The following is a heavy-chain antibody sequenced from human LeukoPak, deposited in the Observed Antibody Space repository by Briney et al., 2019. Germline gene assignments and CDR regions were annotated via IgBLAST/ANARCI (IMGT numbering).Heavy chain of an antibody. J-gene: IGHJ4*02. CDR2: INPSGGST. CDR1: GYTFTSYY. Sequence: ASAEVSCKASGYTFTSYYMHWVRQAPGQGLEWMGIINPSGGSTSYAQKFQGRVTMTRDMSTSTVYMELSSLRSEDTAVYYCARDFRGYYGSGSYSPDYWGQGTLVTVSS. V-gene: IGHV1-46*01. D-gene: IGHD3-10*01. CDR3: ARDFRGYYGSGSYSPDY.